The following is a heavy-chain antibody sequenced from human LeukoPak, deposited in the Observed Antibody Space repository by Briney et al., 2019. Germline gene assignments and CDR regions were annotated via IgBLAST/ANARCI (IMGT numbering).Heavy chain of an antibody. J-gene: IGHJ6*03. Sequence: SETLSLTCAVYGGSFSGYYWSWIRQPPGQGLEWIGEINHSGSTNYNPSLKSRITMSVDTSKNQFSLKLSSVTAADTAVYYCARVRSKDVWRSYVSYYYYYYMDVWGKGTTVTISS. CDR2: INHSGST. D-gene: IGHD3-16*01. CDR3: ARVRSKDVWRSYVSYYYYYYMDV. V-gene: IGHV4-34*10. CDR1: GGSFSGYY.